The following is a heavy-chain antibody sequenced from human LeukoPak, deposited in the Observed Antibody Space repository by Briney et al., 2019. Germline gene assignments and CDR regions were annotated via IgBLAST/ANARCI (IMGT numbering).Heavy chain of an antibody. CDR2: IYYSGST. CDR1: GGSISNYY. V-gene: IGHV4-59*12. J-gene: IGHJ4*02. CDR3: ASQGGLRNDF. D-gene: IGHD2-15*01. Sequence: SETLSLTCTVSGGSISNYYWSWIRQPPGKGLEWIGYIYYSGSTNYNPSLKSRVTISVDTSKNQFSLKLSSVTAADTAMYFCASQGGLRNDFWGQGILVTVSS.